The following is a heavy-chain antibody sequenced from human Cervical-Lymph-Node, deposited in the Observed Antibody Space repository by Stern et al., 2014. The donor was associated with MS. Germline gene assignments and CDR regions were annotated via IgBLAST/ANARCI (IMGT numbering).Heavy chain of an antibody. Sequence: EVQLVESGAEVKKPGESLRISCEGSGYRFSSYWISWVRQMPGKGLEWMGRIDPTDSYTNYSPSLQGHVTISADKSTSTAYLQWRSLKASDTAIYYCARGRGYSYGLPFDYWGQGTLVTVSS. D-gene: IGHD5-18*01. CDR1: GYRFSSYW. CDR2: IDPTDSYT. CDR3: ARGRGYSYGLPFDY. V-gene: IGHV5-10-1*03. J-gene: IGHJ4*02.